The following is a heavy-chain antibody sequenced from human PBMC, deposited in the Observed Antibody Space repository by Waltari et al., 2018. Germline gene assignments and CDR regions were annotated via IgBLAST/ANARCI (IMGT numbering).Heavy chain of an antibody. V-gene: IGHV3-7*01. CDR1: GFTFSRYW. CDR3: ARGLPPRFWSGYYARWFDP. D-gene: IGHD3-3*01. CDR2: IKQDGSGK. J-gene: IGHJ5*02. Sequence: EVQLVESGGGLVQPGGSLRLSCAASGFTFSRYWMGWVRQAPGKGLEWVANIKQDGSGKYYVDSVKGRFTISRDNAKNSLYLQMNSLRAEDTAVYYWARGLPPRFWSGYYARWFDPWGQGTLVTVSS.